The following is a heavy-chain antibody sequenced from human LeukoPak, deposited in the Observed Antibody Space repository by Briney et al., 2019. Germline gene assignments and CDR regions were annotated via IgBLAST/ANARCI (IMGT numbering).Heavy chain of an antibody. CDR1: GYTFTSYA. CDR2: INAGNGNT. J-gene: IGHJ4*02. Sequence: ASVTVSCKASGYTFTSYAMHWVRQAPGQRLEWMGWINAGNGNTKYSQKFQGRVTITRDTSASTAYMELSSLRSEDTAVYYCARGRLLWFGELLYDPRIDYWGQGTLVTVSS. CDR3: ARGRLLWFGELLYDPRIDY. V-gene: IGHV1-3*01. D-gene: IGHD3-10*01.